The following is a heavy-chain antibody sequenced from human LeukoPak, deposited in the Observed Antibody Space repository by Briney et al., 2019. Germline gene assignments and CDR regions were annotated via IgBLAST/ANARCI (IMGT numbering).Heavy chain of an antibody. CDR1: GGSISSYY. CDR3: ARSMVRRVNWFDP. Sequence: SSETLPLTCTVSGGSISSYYWSWIRQPPGKGLEWIGYIYYSGSTNYNPSLKSRVTISVDTSKNQFSLKLSSVTAADTAVYYCARSMVRRVNWFDPWGQGALVTVSS. D-gene: IGHD3-10*01. J-gene: IGHJ5*02. CDR2: IYYSGST. V-gene: IGHV4-59*01.